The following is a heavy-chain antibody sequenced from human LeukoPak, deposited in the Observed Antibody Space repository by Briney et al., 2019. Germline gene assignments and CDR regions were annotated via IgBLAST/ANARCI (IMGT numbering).Heavy chain of an antibody. CDR2: INSDGSST. J-gene: IGHJ6*03. V-gene: IGHV3-74*01. Sequence: PGGSLRLSCAASGFTFSSYWMHWVRQAPGKGLVWVSRINSDGSSTSYADSVKGRFTISRDNAKNTLYLQMNSLRAEDTAVYCCARGGEDIVVVPAAYYYYYMDVWGKGTTVTISS. CDR1: GFTFSSYW. CDR3: ARGGEDIVVVPAAYYYYYMDV. D-gene: IGHD2-2*01.